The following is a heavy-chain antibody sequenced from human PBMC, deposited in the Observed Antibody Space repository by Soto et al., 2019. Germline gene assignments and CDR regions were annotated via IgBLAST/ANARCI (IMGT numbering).Heavy chain of an antibody. CDR2: IYYTGST. V-gene: IGHV4-59*08. D-gene: IGHD3-22*01. CDR1: GGSISSYY. Sequence: SETLSLTCTVSGGSISSYYWSWIRQPPGKGLEWIGYIYYTGSTNYSPSLQSRITISVDTSKKQFSLKLSSVTAADTAVYYCARHKVYDSSGPFDYWGQGTLVTVSS. CDR3: ARHKVYDSSGPFDY. J-gene: IGHJ4*02.